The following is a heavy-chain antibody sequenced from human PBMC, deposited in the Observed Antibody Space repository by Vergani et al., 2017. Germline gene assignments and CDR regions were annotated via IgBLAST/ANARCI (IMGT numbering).Heavy chain of an antibody. D-gene: IGHD2-2*01. CDR1: GFTFSNYG. V-gene: IGHV3-30*02. CDR2: IRYDGSNK. Sequence: QVQLVESGGGVVQPGGSLRLSCAASGFTFSNYGMHWVRQAPGKGLEWVAFIRYDGSNKYYANSVKGRFTISRDKSKNTLYLQMNSLRTEDTAVYYCRGDDIVVVRAAKENYGGKETLLTVP. J-gene: IGHJ4*02. CDR3: RGDDIVVVRAAKENY.